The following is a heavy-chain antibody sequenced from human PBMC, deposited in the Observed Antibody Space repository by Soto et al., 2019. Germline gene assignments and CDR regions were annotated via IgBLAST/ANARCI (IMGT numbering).Heavy chain of an antibody. CDR2: YHNSRSA. CDR1: GGSISSGDFY. Sequence: QVQLQESGPGVVKPSQTLSLTCTVSGGSISSGDFYWSWIRQPPGQGLEWSGNYHNSRSAYYSPFLRSRITISADTSKNQFSLKVNSVTAADTAVYYCARDDSKDYGGYAPPAFDIWGQGTMVTVSS. V-gene: IGHV4-30-4*01. D-gene: IGHD4-17*01. CDR3: ARDDSKDYGGYAPPAFDI. J-gene: IGHJ3*02.